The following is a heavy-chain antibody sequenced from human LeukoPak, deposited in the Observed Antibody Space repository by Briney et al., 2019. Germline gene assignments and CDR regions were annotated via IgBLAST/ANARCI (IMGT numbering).Heavy chain of an antibody. J-gene: IGHJ5*01. CDR3: ARDYYGSGSSGFDP. Sequence: GGSLRLSCAASGFTFSSYGMHWVRQAPGKGLEWISGISPSGGGTYYADFVKGRFTISRDDSKNTLYLQMNSLRGDDTAVYYCARDYYGSGSSGFDPWGQGTLVTVSS. D-gene: IGHD3-10*01. CDR2: ISPSGGGT. CDR1: GFTFSSYG. V-gene: IGHV3-23*01.